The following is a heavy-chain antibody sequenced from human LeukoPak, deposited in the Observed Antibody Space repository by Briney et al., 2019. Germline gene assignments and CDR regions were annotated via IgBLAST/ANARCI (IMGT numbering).Heavy chain of an antibody. Sequence: SETLSLTCAVSGGSISSGGYSWSWIRQPPGKGLEWIGYIYHSGSTYYNPSLKSRVTISVDRSKNQFSLKLSSVTAADTAIYYCARGGSYGYYWGQGTLVTVSS. V-gene: IGHV4-30-2*01. J-gene: IGHJ4*02. D-gene: IGHD5-18*01. CDR3: ARGGSYGYY. CDR1: GGSISSGGYS. CDR2: IYHSGST.